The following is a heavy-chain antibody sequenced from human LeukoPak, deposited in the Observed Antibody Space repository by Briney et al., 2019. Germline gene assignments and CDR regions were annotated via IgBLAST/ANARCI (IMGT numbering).Heavy chain of an antibody. Sequence: PSETLSLTCSVSGGSISTYYCTSVRQPPGRGLEWIGYIYYSGITNYNPSLKSRVTMSVDTSRNQFSLRLNSVTAADTAVYYCARRLAVTGRYYFDYWGQGSLVTVSS. V-gene: IGHV4-59*01. CDR2: IYYSGIT. CDR3: ARRLAVTGRYYFDY. CDR1: GGSISTYY. D-gene: IGHD4-11*01. J-gene: IGHJ4*02.